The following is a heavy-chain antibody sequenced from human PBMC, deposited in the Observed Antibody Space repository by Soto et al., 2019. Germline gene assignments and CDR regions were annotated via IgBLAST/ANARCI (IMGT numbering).Heavy chain of an antibody. V-gene: IGHV6-1*01. Sequence: SQTLSLTCAISGDSVSSNSAVWNWIRHSPSRGLEWLGRTYYRSQWHYEYAVFVQSRISIDPDTSKNQFSLQLNSVTPEDTAVYYCVRLVGNRWLDHWGQGTLVTVSS. D-gene: IGHD3-9*01. CDR1: GDSVSSNSAV. J-gene: IGHJ4*02. CDR2: TYYRSQWHY. CDR3: VRLVGNRWLDH.